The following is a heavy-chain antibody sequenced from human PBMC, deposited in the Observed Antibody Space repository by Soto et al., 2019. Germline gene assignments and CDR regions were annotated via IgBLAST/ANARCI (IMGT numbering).Heavy chain of an antibody. D-gene: IGHD3-22*01. CDR3: ARKDKSGYFNWFDP. CDR1: GYKFTSSW. J-gene: IGHJ5*02. V-gene: IGHV5-51*01. CDR2: IFPSDSDK. Sequence: PGESLKIACRTSGYKFTSSWIAWVRQKPGKGLEWMGIIFPSDSDKRYSPSFQGQVTISADRSTSTVFLQWASLKASDTAVYFCARKDKSGYFNWFDPWGQGPLVTVSX.